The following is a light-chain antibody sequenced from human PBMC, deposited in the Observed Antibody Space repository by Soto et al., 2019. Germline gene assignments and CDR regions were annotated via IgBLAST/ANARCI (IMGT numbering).Light chain of an antibody. CDR2: DVS. V-gene: IGLV2-14*01. Sequence: QSVLTQPASVSGSPGQSITISCTGTSSDGGGYNYVSWYQQHPGKAPKLMIHDVSNRPSGVSNRFSGSKSGNTASLTISGLQAEDEADYYCSSYTSSSTLDVFGTGTTVTVL. CDR1: SSDGGGYNY. J-gene: IGLJ1*01. CDR3: SSYTSSSTLDV.